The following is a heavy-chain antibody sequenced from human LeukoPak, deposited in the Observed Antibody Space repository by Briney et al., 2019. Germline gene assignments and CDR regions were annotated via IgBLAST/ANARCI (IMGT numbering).Heavy chain of an antibody. CDR2: INHSGST. V-gene: IGHV4-34*01. CDR3: ARDDYAFGSIDY. Sequence: PSETLSLTCAVYGGSFSGYYWSWIRQPPGKGLEWIGEINHSGSTNYNPSLKSRVTISVDTSKNQFSLKLSSVTAADTAVYYCARDDYAFGSIDYWAREPWSPSPQ. J-gene: IGHJ4*02. CDR1: GGSFSGYY. D-gene: IGHD3-16*01.